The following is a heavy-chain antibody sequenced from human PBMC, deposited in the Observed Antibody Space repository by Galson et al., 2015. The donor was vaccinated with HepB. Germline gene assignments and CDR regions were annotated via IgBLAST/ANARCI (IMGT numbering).Heavy chain of an antibody. Sequence: SVKVSCKASGYTFTSYAMSWVRQAPGQGLEWMGWINTNTGNPTYAQGFTGRFVFSLDTSVSTAYLQISSLKAEDTAVYYCARRPSRDGYNRRPFDYWGQGTLVTVSS. D-gene: IGHD5-24*01. J-gene: IGHJ4*02. V-gene: IGHV7-4-1*02. CDR3: ARRPSRDGYNRRPFDY. CDR2: INTNTGNP. CDR1: GYTFTSYA.